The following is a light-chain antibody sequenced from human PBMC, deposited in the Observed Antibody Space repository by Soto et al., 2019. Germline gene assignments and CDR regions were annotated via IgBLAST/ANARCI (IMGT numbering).Light chain of an antibody. V-gene: IGLV7-46*01. CDR3: LLSYSSARDV. CDR2: DTS. J-gene: IGLJ1*01. Sequence: QAVVTQEPSLTVSPGGTVTLTCGSSTGAVTSGHYPYWFQQKPGQAPRTLIYDTSNKHSWTPARFSGSLLGGKAALTLSGAQPEDEAEYYCLLSYSSARDVFGTGTKLTVL. CDR1: TGAVTSGHY.